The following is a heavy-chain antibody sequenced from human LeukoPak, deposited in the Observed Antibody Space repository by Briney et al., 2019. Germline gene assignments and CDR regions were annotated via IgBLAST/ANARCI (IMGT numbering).Heavy chain of an antibody. V-gene: IGHV3-9*01. D-gene: IGHD4-23*01. CDR1: GFTFDDYA. CDR2: ISWRSDSV. Sequence: PGRSLRLSCAASGFTFDDYAMHWVRQAPGKGLEWVSGISWRSDSVDYAESVKGRFTISRDNAKNSLYLLMNSLRADDTALYYCAKDWSYGGNSWKYFGSWGQGILVTVSS. J-gene: IGHJ4*02. CDR3: AKDWSYGGNSWKYFGS.